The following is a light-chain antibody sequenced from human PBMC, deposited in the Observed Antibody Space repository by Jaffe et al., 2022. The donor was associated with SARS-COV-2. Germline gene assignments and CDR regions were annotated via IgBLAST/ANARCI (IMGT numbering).Light chain of an antibody. CDR2: LGS. V-gene: IGKV2-28*01. CDR3: MQTLQTPYT. CDR1: QSLLHSDGYKY. Sequence: DIVMTQSPLSLPVTPGEPASISCRSSQSLLHSDGYKYLDWYLQKPGQSPQLLIYLGSNRASGVPDRFSGSASGSDFTLKISRVAAEDVGVYYCMQTLQTPYTFGQGTKLEIK. J-gene: IGKJ2*01.